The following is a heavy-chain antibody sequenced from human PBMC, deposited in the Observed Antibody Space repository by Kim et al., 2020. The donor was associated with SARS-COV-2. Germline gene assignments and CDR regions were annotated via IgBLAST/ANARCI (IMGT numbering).Heavy chain of an antibody. CDR3: ARDRGPSGYYYGWFDP. J-gene: IGHJ5*02. V-gene: IGHV4-31*02. Sequence: PSLKSRVTISLGTSKNQFSLKLTSVTAADTAVYYCARDRGPSGYYYGWFDPWGQGTLVTVSS. D-gene: IGHD3-22*01.